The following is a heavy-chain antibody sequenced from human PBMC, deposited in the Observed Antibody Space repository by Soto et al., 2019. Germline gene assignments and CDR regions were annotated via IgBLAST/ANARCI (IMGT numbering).Heavy chain of an antibody. D-gene: IGHD1-7*01. CDR2: VSGRGDTT. Sequence: EVQLLESGGGLVQPGGSLRLSCVASKFPFSDFAMNWVRQAPGKGLEWVSAVSGRGDTTYYADSVNGRFTISRDNSKNMVFLQMNSLRADDTGVYYCAKALDPITGTTFDFWGQGTLVTVSS. V-gene: IGHV3-23*01. J-gene: IGHJ4*02. CDR3: AKALDPITGTTFDF. CDR1: KFPFSDFA.